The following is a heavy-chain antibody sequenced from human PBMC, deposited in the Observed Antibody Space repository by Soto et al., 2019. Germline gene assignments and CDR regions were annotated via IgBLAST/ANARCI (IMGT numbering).Heavy chain of an antibody. D-gene: IGHD2-21*01. CDR3: ARDVVAYYLDY. V-gene: IGHV4-31*01. Sequence: QVQLQESGPGLVKSSQTLSLTCTVSGGSISSGGYHWNWIRQHPGKGLEWIGNIYYSGSTYYNPSPKSPVNISIDTSKNQFPLKLSLVTSADTAVYFWARDVVAYYLDYWGQGNLVTVSS. J-gene: IGHJ4*02. CDR2: IYYSGST. CDR1: GGSISSGGYH.